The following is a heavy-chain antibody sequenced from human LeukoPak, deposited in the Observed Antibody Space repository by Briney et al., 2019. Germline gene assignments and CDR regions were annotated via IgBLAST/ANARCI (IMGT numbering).Heavy chain of an antibody. CDR2: MNPNSGNT. CDR1: GYTFTSYD. D-gene: IGHD3-22*01. J-gene: IGHJ4*02. Sequence: ASVKVSCKASGYTFTSYDINWVRQATGQGLEWMGWMNPNSGNTGYAQKFQGRVTMTRDTSISTAYMELSRLRSDDTAVYYCARATYYYDSSGYRPTFDYWGQGTLVTVSS. CDR3: ARATYYYDSSGYRPTFDY. V-gene: IGHV1-8*01.